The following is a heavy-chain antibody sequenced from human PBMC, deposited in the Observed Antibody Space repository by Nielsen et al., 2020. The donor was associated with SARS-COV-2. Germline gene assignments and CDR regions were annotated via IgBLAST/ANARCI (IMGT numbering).Heavy chain of an antibody. CDR1: GFNFSGHS. V-gene: IGHV3-21*01. CDR2: LSGSSRYI. J-gene: IGHJ6*04. D-gene: IGHD2-2*02. CDR3: ARIIIQCSSTHCYTLGGMDV. Sequence: GESLKISCAASGFNFSGHSMSWVRQAPGKRLEWVSSLSGSSRYIYYADSLQGRFTISRDNAQNSLFLQMNSLRAEDTAVYYCARIIIQCSSTHCYTLGGMDVWGKGTTVTVSS.